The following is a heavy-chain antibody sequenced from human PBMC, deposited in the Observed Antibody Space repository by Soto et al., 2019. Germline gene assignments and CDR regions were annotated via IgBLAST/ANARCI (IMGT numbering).Heavy chain of an antibody. V-gene: IGHV3-23*01. CDR3: VREGSGWNSRGSFDF. CDR2: ISGSGGSA. Sequence: EVQLLESGGGLVGPGGSLRLSCAASGFTFSNYAMNWVRRAPGKGLECVSVISGSGGSAYYADSVQGRFTISRDNSKNTLYMQMNSLRDEDTAIYYCVREGSGWNSRGSFDFWGRGTMVTVTS. CDR1: GFTFSNYA. D-gene: IGHD6-19*01. J-gene: IGHJ3*01.